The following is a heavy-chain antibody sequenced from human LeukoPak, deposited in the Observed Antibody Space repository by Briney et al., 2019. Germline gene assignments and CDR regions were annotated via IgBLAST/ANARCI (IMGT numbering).Heavy chain of an antibody. Sequence: GASVKVSCKASGYTFTGYYMHWVRQAPGQGLEWMGWINPNSGGTNYAQKFQGRVTMTRDTSISTAYMELSRLRSDDTAVYYCASDPSGGSAESDYWGQGTLVTVSS. V-gene: IGHV1-2*02. CDR3: ASDPSGGSAESDY. CDR1: GYTFTGYY. D-gene: IGHD2-15*01. CDR2: INPNSGGT. J-gene: IGHJ4*02.